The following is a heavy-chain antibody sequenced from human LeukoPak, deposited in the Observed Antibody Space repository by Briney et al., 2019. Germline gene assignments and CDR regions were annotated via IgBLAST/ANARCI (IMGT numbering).Heavy chain of an antibody. D-gene: IGHD1-26*01. V-gene: IGHV3-23*01. Sequence: GGSLRLSCAASGFTFSSYAMSWVRQAPGKGLEWVSAISGSGGSTYYADSVKGRFTISRDNSKNTLYLQMNSLRAEDTAVYYCTRATWSRYSGSPDWDAFDIWGQGTMVTVSS. CDR1: GFTFSSYA. CDR2: ISGSGGST. CDR3: TRATWSRYSGSPDWDAFDI. J-gene: IGHJ3*02.